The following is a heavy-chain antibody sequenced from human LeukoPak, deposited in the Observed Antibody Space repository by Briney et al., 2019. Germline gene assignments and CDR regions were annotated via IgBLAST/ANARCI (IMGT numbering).Heavy chain of an antibody. CDR1: GFTFSDYY. J-gene: IGHJ4*02. Sequence: GGSLRLSCAASGFTFSDYYMSWIRQAPGKGLEWVSYISGSSSYTDYADSVKGRLTISRDNAKNSLYLQMNSLRDEDTAVYYCVLGSPFDYWGQGTLVTVSS. D-gene: IGHD3-10*01. CDR3: VLGSPFDY. V-gene: IGHV3-11*06. CDR2: ISGSSSYT.